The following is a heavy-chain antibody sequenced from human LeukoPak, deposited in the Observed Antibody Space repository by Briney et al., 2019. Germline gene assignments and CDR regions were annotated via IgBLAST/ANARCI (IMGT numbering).Heavy chain of an antibody. Sequence: GGSLRLSCAASGFTFSSYAMHWVRQAPGKGLEWVAVISYDGSNKYYADSVKGRFTISRDNSKNTLYLQMNSLRAEDTAVYYCARDPSRSMTTPDYWGQGTLVTVSS. D-gene: IGHD4-17*01. V-gene: IGHV3-30-3*01. CDR3: ARDPSRSMTTPDY. CDR1: GFTFSSYA. CDR2: ISYDGSNK. J-gene: IGHJ4*02.